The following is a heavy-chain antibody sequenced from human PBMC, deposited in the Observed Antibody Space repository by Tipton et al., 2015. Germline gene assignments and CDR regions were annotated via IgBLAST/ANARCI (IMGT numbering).Heavy chain of an antibody. CDR1: GFTFSSYW. Sequence: SLRLSCVDSGFTFSSYWMSWVRQAPGKGLEWVSYISSSSSTIYYADSVKGRFTVSRDNAKESLYLQMNSLRDEDTAVYYCAREGTGTIGFGWFDPWGQGTLVTVSS. V-gene: IGHV3-48*02. D-gene: IGHD1-7*01. J-gene: IGHJ5*02. CDR3: AREGTGTIGFGWFDP. CDR2: ISSSSSTI.